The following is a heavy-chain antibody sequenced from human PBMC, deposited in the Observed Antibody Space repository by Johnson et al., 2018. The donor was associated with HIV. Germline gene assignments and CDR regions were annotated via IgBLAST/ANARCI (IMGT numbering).Heavy chain of an antibody. CDR2: ISSSGSTI. Sequence: QVQLVESGGGLVKPGGSLRLSCAASGFTFSDYYMSWIRQAPGKGLEWVSYISSSGSTIYYADSVKSRFTISRDNAKNSMYLQMNSLRAEDTALYYCARPADYGAYSRDAFDICGQGTMVTVSS. V-gene: IGHV3-11*04. CDR1: GFTFSDYY. D-gene: IGHD4-17*01. J-gene: IGHJ3*02. CDR3: ARPADYGAYSRDAFDI.